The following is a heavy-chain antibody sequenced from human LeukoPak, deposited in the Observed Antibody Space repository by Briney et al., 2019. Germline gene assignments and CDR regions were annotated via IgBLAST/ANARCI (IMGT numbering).Heavy chain of an antibody. CDR2: KSHDGSNK. Sequence: PGGSLRLSCAASGFSFSSYGMHWVRQAPGKGLEWVSLKSHDGSNKGHADSVKGRFTISRDNSKNTLYLQMNSLRTEDTAVYYCAKNIAAGDSSGYYYYYMDVWGKGTTVTVSS. D-gene: IGHD6-13*01. CDR3: AKNIAAGDSSGYYYYYMDV. V-gene: IGHV3-30*19. CDR1: GFSFSSYG. J-gene: IGHJ6*03.